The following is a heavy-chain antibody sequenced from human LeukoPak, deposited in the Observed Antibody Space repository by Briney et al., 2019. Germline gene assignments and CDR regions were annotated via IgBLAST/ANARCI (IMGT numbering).Heavy chain of an antibody. D-gene: IGHD1-26*01. V-gene: IGHV3-23*01. CDR3: ARELRGSYRMDV. CDR1: GFTFSSYA. J-gene: IGHJ6*04. Sequence: GGSLRLSCAASGFTFSSYAMGWVRQAPGKGLEWVSTISGSGGSTYYADSVKGRFTISRDNAKNSLYLQMNSLRAEDTAVYYCARELRGSYRMDVWGKGTTVTVSS. CDR2: ISGSGGST.